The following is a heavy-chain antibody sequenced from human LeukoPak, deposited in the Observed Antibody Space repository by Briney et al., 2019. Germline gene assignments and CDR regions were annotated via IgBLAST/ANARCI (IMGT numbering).Heavy chain of an antibody. CDR1: GFTFNTYW. Sequence: GGSLRLSCAASGFTFNTYWINWVRQAPGKGLECLASKNQDGSEKYYAHSVKGRFTISRDNPKNTLYLQMNSLRAEDTAVYYCARDLGWLQRNNGLDYWGQGTLVTVSS. CDR3: ARDLGWLQRNNGLDY. J-gene: IGHJ4*02. CDR2: KNQDGSEK. D-gene: IGHD5-24*01. V-gene: IGHV3-7*01.